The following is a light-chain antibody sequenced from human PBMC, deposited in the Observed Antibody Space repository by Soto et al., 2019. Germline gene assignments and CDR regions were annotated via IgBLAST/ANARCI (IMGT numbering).Light chain of an antibody. Sequence: DIQMTQSPSTLSASVGDRVTITCRASQSISSWLAWYQQKPGKAPKVLIYKASNLESGVPSRFSGSGSGTEYTLTISSLQPDDFATYYCQQYKTYSPTFGQGTKVEIK. J-gene: IGKJ1*01. CDR3: QQYKTYSPT. V-gene: IGKV1-5*03. CDR2: KAS. CDR1: QSISSW.